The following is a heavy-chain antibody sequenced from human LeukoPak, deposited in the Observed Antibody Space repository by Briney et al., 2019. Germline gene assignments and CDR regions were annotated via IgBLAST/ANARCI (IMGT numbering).Heavy chain of an antibody. CDR2: INPNSGGT. Sequence: ASVKVSCKASGYTFTGYYMHWVRQAPGQGLVWMGWINPNSGGTNYAQKFQGRVTMTRDTSISTAYMELSRLRSDDTAVYYCARDLFDYYDSSGLAYWGQGTLVTVSS. J-gene: IGHJ4*02. CDR3: ARDLFDYYDSSGLAY. V-gene: IGHV1-2*02. CDR1: GYTFTGYY. D-gene: IGHD3-22*01.